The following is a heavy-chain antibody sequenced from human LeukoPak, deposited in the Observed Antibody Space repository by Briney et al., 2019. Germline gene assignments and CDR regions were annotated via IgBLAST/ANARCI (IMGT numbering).Heavy chain of an antibody. Sequence: GSLRLSCAASGFTFSSFAMSWVRQAPGRGLEWVSSIINGAGSTSYADSVQGRFTVSRDHSRNTLYLPMNGLRDEDTAVYFCAKNQRYCSIPSCYTWGQGTLVTVSS. D-gene: IGHD2-2*02. J-gene: IGHJ4*02. CDR2: IINGAGST. V-gene: IGHV3-23*01. CDR3: AKNQRYCSIPSCYT. CDR1: GFTFSSFA.